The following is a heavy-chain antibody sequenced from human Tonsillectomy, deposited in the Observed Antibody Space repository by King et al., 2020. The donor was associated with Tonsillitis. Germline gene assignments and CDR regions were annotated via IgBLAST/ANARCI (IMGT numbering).Heavy chain of an antibody. CDR3: AARSDCSSTSCYDGHYYGMYV. D-gene: IGHD2-2*01. CDR1: GFTFDDYA. J-gene: IGHJ6*02. CDR2: ITWNSGSI. V-gene: IGHV3-9*01. Sequence: VQLVESGGGLVQPGWSLRLSCAASGFTFDDYAMHWVRQAPGKGLEWVSGITWNSGSIGYADSVKGRFTISRDNAKNSLYLQMNSLRAEDTALYYCAARSDCSSTSCYDGHYYGMYVWGQGTTVTVSS.